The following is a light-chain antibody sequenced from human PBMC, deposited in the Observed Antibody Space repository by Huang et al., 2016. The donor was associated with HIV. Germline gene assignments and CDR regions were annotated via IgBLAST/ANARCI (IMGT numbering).Light chain of an antibody. CDR3: MEGLQTPPNT. CDR2: LGS. CDR1: QSLLHSNGYNY. Sequence: DIVMTQSPLSLPVTPGEPASISCRSSQSLLHSNGYNYLDWYLRKPGQSPQLLIYLGSHRATGVPDRFSGSGSGTVFTLKISRVEADDVGVYYCMEGLQTPPNTFGQGTKLEI. J-gene: IGKJ2*01. V-gene: IGKV2-28*01.